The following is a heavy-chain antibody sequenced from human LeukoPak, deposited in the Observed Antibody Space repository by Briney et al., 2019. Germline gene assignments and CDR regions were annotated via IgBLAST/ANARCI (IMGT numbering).Heavy chain of an antibody. V-gene: IGHV4-59*01. CDR2: IYYSGST. CDR3: ARGGSGSYYY. Sequence: SETLSLTCTVSGGSISSYYWSWIRQPPGKGLEWIGYIYYSGSTNYNPSLKSRVTVSVDTSKNQFSLKLSSVTAADTAVYYCARGGSGSYYYWGQGTLVTVSS. J-gene: IGHJ4*02. D-gene: IGHD1-26*01. CDR1: GGSISSYY.